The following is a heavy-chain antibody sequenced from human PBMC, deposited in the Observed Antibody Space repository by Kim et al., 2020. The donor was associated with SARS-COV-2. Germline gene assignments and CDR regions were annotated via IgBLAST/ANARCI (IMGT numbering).Heavy chain of an antibody. J-gene: IGHJ4*02. CDR2: ISSNGGST. CDR3: VKTPSNYYGSGSYGDY. CDR1: GFTFSSYA. V-gene: IGHV3-64D*06. Sequence: GSLRLSCSASGFTFSSYAMHWVRQAPGKGLEYVSAISSNGGSTYYADSVKGRFTISRDNSKNTLYLQMSSLRAEDTAVYYCVKTPSNYYGSGSYGDYWGQGTLVTVSS. D-gene: IGHD3-10*01.